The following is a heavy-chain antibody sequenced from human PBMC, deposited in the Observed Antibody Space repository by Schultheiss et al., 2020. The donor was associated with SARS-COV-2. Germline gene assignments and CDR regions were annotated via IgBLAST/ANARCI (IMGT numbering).Heavy chain of an antibody. CDR1: GFTVSSNY. D-gene: IGHD4-17*01. Sequence: GGSLRLSCAASGFTVSSNYMSWVRQAPGKGLEWVSAISGSGGSTYYADSVKGRFTISRDNSKNTLYLQMNSLRAEDTAVYYCARDPDYGDYYFDYWGQGTLVTVSS. V-gene: IGHV3-23*01. J-gene: IGHJ4*02. CDR3: ARDPDYGDYYFDY. CDR2: ISGSGGST.